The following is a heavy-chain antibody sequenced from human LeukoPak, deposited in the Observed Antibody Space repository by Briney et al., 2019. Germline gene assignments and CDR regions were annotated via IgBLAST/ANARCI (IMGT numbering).Heavy chain of an antibody. CDR3: ARVGHYYDSTTHLDY. J-gene: IGHJ4*02. CDR2: IWYGGSNI. V-gene: IGHV3-33*01. Sequence: GGSLRLSCAASGFALSSYGMHWVRQAPGKGLEWVSVIWYGGSNIYYADSVKGRFTISRDNAQSSLHLQMNSLRADDTAVYYCARVGHYYDSTTHLDYWGQGALVTVSS. D-gene: IGHD3-22*01. CDR1: GFALSSYG.